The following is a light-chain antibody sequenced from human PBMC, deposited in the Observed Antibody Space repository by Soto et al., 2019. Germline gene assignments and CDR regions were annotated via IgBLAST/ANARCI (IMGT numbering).Light chain of an antibody. CDR1: NSNIGSNP. CDR2: SNY. J-gene: IGLJ2*01. CDR3: AAWDDRLSDPL. Sequence: VLTQPPSASGTPGQRVTISCSGSNSNIGSNPVHWYQQFPGTAPKVLIYSNYQRPSGVPDRFSGSKSGTSASLAISGLQSEDEAYYYCAAWDDRLSDPLFGGGTKVTV. V-gene: IGLV1-44*01.